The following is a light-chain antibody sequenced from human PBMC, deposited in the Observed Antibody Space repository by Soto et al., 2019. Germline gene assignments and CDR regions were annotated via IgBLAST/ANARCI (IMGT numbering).Light chain of an antibody. Sequence: EIVLTQSPGTLSLSPGERATLSCRASQSVSNNYLAWYQQKPGQAPRLLIYGAFNRATGIPDRFSGSGSGTDFTLTISSLQPEDFATYYCQQSYSSPPTFGQGTKVDIK. CDR1: QSVSNNY. V-gene: IGKV3-20*01. CDR2: GAF. J-gene: IGKJ1*01. CDR3: QQSYSSPPT.